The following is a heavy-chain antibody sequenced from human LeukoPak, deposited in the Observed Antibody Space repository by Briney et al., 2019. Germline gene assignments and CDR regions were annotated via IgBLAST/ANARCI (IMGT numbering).Heavy chain of an antibody. CDR3: ARAYYDFWSGYPKTYFDY. Sequence: PSETLSLTCTVSGGSISSGGYYWGWIRQPPGKGLEWIGEINHSGSTNYNPSLKSRVTISVDTSKNQFSLKLSSVTAADTAVYYCARAYYDFWSGYPKTYFDYWGQGTLVTVSS. J-gene: IGHJ4*02. CDR1: GGSISSGGYY. D-gene: IGHD3-3*01. V-gene: IGHV4-39*07. CDR2: INHSGST.